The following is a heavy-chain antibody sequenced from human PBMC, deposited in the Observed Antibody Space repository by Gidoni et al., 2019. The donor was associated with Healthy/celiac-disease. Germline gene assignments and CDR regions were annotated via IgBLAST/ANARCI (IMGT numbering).Heavy chain of an antibody. CDR1: GGSISSSGYY. J-gene: IGHJ4*02. CDR2: IYYSGST. D-gene: IGHD2-2*02. Sequence: QLQLQESGPGLVKPSETLSLTCTGSGGSISSSGYYWGWIRQPPGKGLEWIGSIYYSGSTYYSPSLKSRVTISVDTSKNQFSLKLSSVTAADTAVYYCTRRAECSSTGCYKGGFDYWGQGTLVTVSS. V-gene: IGHV4-39*01. CDR3: TRRAECSSTGCYKGGFDY.